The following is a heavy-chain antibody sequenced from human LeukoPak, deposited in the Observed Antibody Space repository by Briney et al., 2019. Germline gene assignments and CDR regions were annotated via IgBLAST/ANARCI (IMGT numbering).Heavy chain of an antibody. D-gene: IGHD3-10*01. CDR3: ARVRYGFDI. CDR2: ISSSGGTI. CDR1: GFTFSHYS. V-gene: IGHV3-48*01. J-gene: IGHJ3*02. Sequence: GGSLRLSCTASGFTFSHYSLSWVRQAPGRGPEWIAYISSSGGTIQYGDSMKGRLTMSRDNDKNSVYLQMDSLRAEDTPAYYCARVRYGFDIWGQGIMVNVS.